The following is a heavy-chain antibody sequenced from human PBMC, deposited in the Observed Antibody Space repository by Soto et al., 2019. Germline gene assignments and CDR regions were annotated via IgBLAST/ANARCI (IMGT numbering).Heavy chain of an antibody. D-gene: IGHD3-10*01. J-gene: IGHJ4*02. CDR2: INPNSGGT. CDR1: GYTFTDYY. V-gene: IGHV1-2*04. Sequence: QVQLVQSGAEVKKPGASVKVSCKASGYTFTDYYLHWVRQAPGQGLEWMGWINPNSGGTHYAQKCQGWVTMTRDTSITTAYMELNRLTSDDTAVYYCARDWGHYYGSGSFPSPHPSDIWGQGTLVTVSS. CDR3: ARDWGHYYGSGSFPSPHPSDI.